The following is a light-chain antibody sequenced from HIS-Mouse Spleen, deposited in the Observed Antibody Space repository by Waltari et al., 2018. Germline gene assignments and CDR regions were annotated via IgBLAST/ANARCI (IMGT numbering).Light chain of an antibody. CDR2: EVS. V-gene: IGLV2-8*01. J-gene: IGLJ3*02. Sequence: QSALTQPPSASGSPGQSVTISCTGTSSDVGGSKSVSWYQQHPGKAPKLMIYEVSKRPSGVPDRFSGSKSGNTASLTVSGLQAEDEADYYCSSYAGSNNLVFGGGTKLTVL. CDR1: SSDVGGSKS. CDR3: SSYAGSNNLV.